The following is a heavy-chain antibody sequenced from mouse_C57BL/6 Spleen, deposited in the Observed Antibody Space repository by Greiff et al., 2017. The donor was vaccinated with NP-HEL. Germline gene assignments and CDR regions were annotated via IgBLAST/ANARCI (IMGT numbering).Heavy chain of an antibody. CDR1: GFTFSSYA. D-gene: IGHD5-5*01. J-gene: IGHJ3*01. CDR2: ISDGGSYT. V-gene: IGHV5-4*01. CDR3: ARDEEDYPSTY. Sequence: EVKVVESGGGLVKPGGSLKLSCAASGFTFSSYAMSWVRQTPEKRLEWVATISDGGSYTYYPDNVKGRFTISRDNAKNNLYLQMSHLKSEDTAMYYGARDEEDYPSTYWGQGTLVTVSA.